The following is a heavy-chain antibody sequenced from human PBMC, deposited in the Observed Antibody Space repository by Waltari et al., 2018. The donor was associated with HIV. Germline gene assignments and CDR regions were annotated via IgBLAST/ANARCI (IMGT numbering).Heavy chain of an antibody. CDR3: ARHSYQDDQRAFDI. CDR1: GYSFTSYW. J-gene: IGHJ3*02. Sequence: EVQLVQSGAEVKKPGESMQISCKGSGYSFTSYWISGGRQMPGKGLEWMGIIYPGDSDTRYSPSFQGQVTISADKSISTAYLQWSSLKASDTAMYYCARHSYQDDQRAFDIWGQGTMVTVSS. V-gene: IGHV5-51*01. CDR2: IYPGDSDT. D-gene: IGHD2-21*01.